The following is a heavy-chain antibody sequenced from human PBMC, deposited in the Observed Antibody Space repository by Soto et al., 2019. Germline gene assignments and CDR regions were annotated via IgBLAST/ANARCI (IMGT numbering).Heavy chain of an antibody. CDR2: INPNSGGT. D-gene: IGHD2-2*01. J-gene: IGHJ4*02. V-gene: IGHV1-2*04. Sequence: ASVKVSCKASGYTFTGYYTHWVRQAPGQGLEWMGRINPNSGGTNYAQKFQGWVTMTRDTSISTAYMELSRLRSDDTAVYYCARTLGYCSSTSCSNFDYWGQGTLVTVSS. CDR3: ARTLGYCSSTSCSNFDY. CDR1: GYTFTGYY.